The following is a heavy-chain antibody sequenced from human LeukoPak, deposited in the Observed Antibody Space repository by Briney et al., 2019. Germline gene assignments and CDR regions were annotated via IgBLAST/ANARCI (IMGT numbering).Heavy chain of an antibody. CDR1: GYTFTGFY. CDR3: ARGYYYGSESYWHTKWFDP. V-gene: IGHV1-2*02. D-gene: IGHD3-10*01. Sequence: ASVKVSCKASGYTFTGFYMHWVRQAPGQGFEWMGWINPNTGGTNNAQKFRGRVTMTRDTSITTAYMELSGLTSDDTAVYYCARGYYYGSESYWHTKWFDPWGQGTLVTVSS. J-gene: IGHJ5*02. CDR2: INPNTGGT.